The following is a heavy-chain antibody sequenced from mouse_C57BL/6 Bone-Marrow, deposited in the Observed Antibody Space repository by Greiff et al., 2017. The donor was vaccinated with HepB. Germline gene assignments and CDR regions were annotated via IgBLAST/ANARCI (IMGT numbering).Heavy chain of an antibody. J-gene: IGHJ4*01. CDR3: AISLYYYAMDY. V-gene: IGHV3-6*01. CDR2: ISYDGSN. CDR1: GYSITSGYY. Sequence: EVQLQESGPGLVKPSQSLSLTCSVTGYSITSGYYWNWIRQFPGNKLEWMGYISYDGSNNYNPSLKNRISITRDTSKNQFFLKLNSVTTEDTATYYCAISLYYYAMDYWGQGTSVTVSS.